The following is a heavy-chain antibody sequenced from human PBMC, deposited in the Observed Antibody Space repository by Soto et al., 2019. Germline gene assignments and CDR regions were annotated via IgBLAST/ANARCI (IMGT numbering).Heavy chain of an antibody. V-gene: IGHV4-30-4*01. CDR3: AIGITMVRGVIIQHSHP. CDR1: GGSISSGDYY. Sequence: QVQLQESGPGLVKPSQTLSLTCTVSGGSISSGDYYWSWIRQPPGKGLEWIGYIYYSGSTYYNPSLKSRVTIAVDPSKSQFSLKLSFVTAENTPVYYCAIGITMVRGVIIQHSHPWGQGTLVTVPS. J-gene: IGHJ1*01. D-gene: IGHD3-10*01. CDR2: IYYSGST.